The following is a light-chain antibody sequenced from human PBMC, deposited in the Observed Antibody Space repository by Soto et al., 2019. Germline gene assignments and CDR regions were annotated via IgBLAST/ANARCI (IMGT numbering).Light chain of an antibody. V-gene: IGKV1-9*01. CDR1: QGISSY. CDR3: QQLNSYPPN. J-gene: IGKJ4*01. CDR2: AAS. Sequence: DIQLTQSPSFLSASVGDRVTITCRASQGISSYLAWYQQKPGKAPQLLIYAASTLQSGVPSRFSGSGSGTEFTLTISSLQPEDFATYYCQQLNSYPPNFGGGTKVEIK.